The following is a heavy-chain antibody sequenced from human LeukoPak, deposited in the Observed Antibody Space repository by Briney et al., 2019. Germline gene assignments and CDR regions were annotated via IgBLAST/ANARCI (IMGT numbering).Heavy chain of an antibody. CDR1: GFTFSSYA. J-gene: IGHJ4*02. Sequence: QPGGSLRLSCAASGFTFSSYAMSWVRQAPGKGLEWVSAISGSGGSTYYADSVKGRFTISRDNSKNTLYLQMNSLRAEDTAVYYCAKDFRTPWIQLWLRKENQGGFDYWGQGTLVTVSS. CDR3: AKDFRTPWIQLWLRKENQGGFDY. V-gene: IGHV3-23*01. D-gene: IGHD5-18*01. CDR2: ISGSGGST.